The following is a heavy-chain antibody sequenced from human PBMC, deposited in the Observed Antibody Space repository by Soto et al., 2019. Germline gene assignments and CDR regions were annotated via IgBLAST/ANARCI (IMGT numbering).Heavy chain of an antibody. V-gene: IGHV3-13*04. J-gene: IGHJ4*02. CDR2: IGRAGDT. CDR3: AREIASPGTWYFDY. CDR1: GFTFSSHD. D-gene: IGHD1-7*01. Sequence: GGSLRLSCAASGFTFSSHDMHWVRQVTGKGLEWVSGIGRAGDTYYPDSVKGRFTVSRENAENSLYLQMDNLRAEDTAVYYCAREIASPGTWYFDYWGQGTLVTVSS.